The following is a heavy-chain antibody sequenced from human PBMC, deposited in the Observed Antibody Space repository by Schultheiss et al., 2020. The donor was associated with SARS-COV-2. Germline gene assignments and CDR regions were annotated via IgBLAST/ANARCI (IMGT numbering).Heavy chain of an antibody. CDR2: MRSKIDGGTS. J-gene: IGHJ6*02. V-gene: IGHV3-15*07. CDR1: GFIFSSYW. CDR3: TTDSVEEEDYDDNYKAVSHNGMDV. D-gene: IGHD4-17*01. Sequence: GGSLRLSCAASGFIFSSYWMHWVRQAPGKGLEWVGRMRSKIDGGTSDYTAPVKGRFSFSRDDSKNTVYLQMNSLKREDTGVYFCTTDSVEEEDYDDNYKAVSHNGMDVWGRGTTVTVSS.